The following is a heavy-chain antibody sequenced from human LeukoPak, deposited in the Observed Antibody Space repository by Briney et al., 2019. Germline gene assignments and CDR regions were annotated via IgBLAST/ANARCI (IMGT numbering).Heavy chain of an antibody. CDR3: ARTGWFGSSLRAWVPGGVPYYFDY. V-gene: IGHV4-30-4*01. J-gene: IGHJ4*02. D-gene: IGHD3-10*01. Sequence: SETLSLTCTVSGGSISSGDYYWSWIRQPPGKGLEWIGYINYSGGTYYNPSLKSRVTISGDTSKNQFSLQLSSVTAADTAVYYCARTGWFGSSLRAWVPGGVPYYFDYWGQGTLVTVSS. CDR1: GGSISSGDYY. CDR2: INYSGGT.